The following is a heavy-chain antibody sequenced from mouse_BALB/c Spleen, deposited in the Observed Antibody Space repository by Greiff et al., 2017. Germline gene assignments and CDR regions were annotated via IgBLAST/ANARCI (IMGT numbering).Heavy chain of an antibody. CDR3: ARALLRPYYAMDY. V-gene: IGHV14-3*02. J-gene: IGHJ4*01. CDR1: GFNIKDTY. D-gene: IGHD1-2*01. Sequence: EVQLQQSGAELVKPGASVKLSCTASGFNIKDTYMHWVKQRPEQGLEWIGRIDPANGNTKYDPKFQGKATITADISSNTAYLQLSSLTSEDTAVYYCARALLRPYYAMDYWGQGTSVTVSS. CDR2: IDPANGNT.